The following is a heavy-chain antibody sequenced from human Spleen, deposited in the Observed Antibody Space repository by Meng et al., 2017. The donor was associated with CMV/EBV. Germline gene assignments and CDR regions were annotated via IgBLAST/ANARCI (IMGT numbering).Heavy chain of an antibody. D-gene: IGHD3-22*01. Sequence: GGSLGLSCVASGFTFDDYAMHWVRQAPGKGLEWVSGISWNSGSIGYADSVKGRFTISRDNAKNSLYLQMNSLRAEDTALYYCAKDIRDDYYDSSGYKGYYYYYGMGVWGQGTTVTVSS. V-gene: IGHV3-9*01. J-gene: IGHJ6*02. CDR1: GFTFDDYA. CDR3: AKDIRDDYYDSSGYKGYYYYYGMGV. CDR2: ISWNSGSI.